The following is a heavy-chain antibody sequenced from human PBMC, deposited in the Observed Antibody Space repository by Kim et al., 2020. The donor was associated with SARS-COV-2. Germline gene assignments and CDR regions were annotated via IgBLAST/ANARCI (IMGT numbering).Heavy chain of an antibody. CDR3: AKQRYYSGSGTSYYGMDV. CDR1: GFTFSSYA. Sequence: GGSLRLSCAASGFTFSSYAMTWVRQAPGKGLEWVSVISNSGSSTYNADSVKGRFTISRDNPRNTLYLQMNSLRADDTAVYYCAKQRYYSGSGTSYYGMDVWGQGTLVTVSS. V-gene: IGHV3-23*01. J-gene: IGHJ6*02. CDR2: ISNSGSST. D-gene: IGHD3-10*01.